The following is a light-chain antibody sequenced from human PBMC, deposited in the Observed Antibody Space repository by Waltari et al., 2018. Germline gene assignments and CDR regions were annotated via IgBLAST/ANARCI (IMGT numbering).Light chain of an antibody. V-gene: IGLV2-14*03. CDR3: SSYTVTSTA. CDR2: DVS. J-gene: IGLJ1*01. Sequence: QSALTQPASVSGSPGQSITISCTGTSNDVGGYMDVSWYQHHQGKAPQLMIYDVSNRPSGVSNRFSGSKSDNTASLTISGLQAEDEADYYCSSYTVTSTAFGTGTKVTVL. CDR1: SNDVGGYMD.